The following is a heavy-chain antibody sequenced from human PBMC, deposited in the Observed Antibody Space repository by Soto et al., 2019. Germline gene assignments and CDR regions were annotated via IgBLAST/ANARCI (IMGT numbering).Heavy chain of an antibody. D-gene: IGHD3-10*01. J-gene: IGHJ6*02. CDR3: AREGGSGSYYTDYYYYGMDV. Sequence: ETLSLTCTVSGGSISSYYWSWIRQPAGKGLEWIGRIYTSGSTNYNPSLKSRVTMSVDTSKNQFSLKLSSVTAADTAVYYCAREGGSGSYYTDYYYYGMDVWGQGTTVTVSS. CDR2: IYTSGST. CDR1: GGSISSYY. V-gene: IGHV4-4*07.